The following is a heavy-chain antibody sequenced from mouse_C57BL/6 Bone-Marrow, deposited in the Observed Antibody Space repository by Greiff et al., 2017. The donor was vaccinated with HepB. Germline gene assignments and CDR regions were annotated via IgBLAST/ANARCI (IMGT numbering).Heavy chain of an antibody. CDR2: IDPSDSYT. CDR1: GYTFTSYW. J-gene: IGHJ4*01. Sequence: QVQLQQPGAELVKPGASVKLSCKASGYTFTSYWMQWVKQRPGQGLEWIGEIDPSDSYTNYNQKFKGKATLTVDTSSSTAYMQLSSLTSEDSAVDYCARWAGLAMDYWGQGTSVTVSS. V-gene: IGHV1-50*01. CDR3: ARWAGLAMDY.